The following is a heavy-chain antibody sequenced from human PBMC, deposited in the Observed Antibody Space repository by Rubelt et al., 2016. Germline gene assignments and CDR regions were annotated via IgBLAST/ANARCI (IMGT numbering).Heavy chain of an antibody. CDR2: IYHTGST. D-gene: IGHD2-2*01. Sequence: QVQLQESGPGLVKPSETLSLTCTVSGASISTHYWAWIRQPPGKGLDYIGYIYHTGSTNYNPSLTSRVTISGDTSNSQFSLELSSVTAADTAVYYCARVVPAPISFDFWGQGTLVTVSS. J-gene: IGHJ4*02. V-gene: IGHV4-4*09. CDR1: GASISTHY. CDR3: ARVVPAPISFDF.